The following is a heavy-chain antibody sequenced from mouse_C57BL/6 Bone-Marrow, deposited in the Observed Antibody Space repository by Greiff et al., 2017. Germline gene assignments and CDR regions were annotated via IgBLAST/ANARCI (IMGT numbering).Heavy chain of an antibody. CDR2: INPSSGYT. V-gene: IGHV1-4*01. Sequence: QVQLQQSGAELARPGASVKMSCKASGYIFTSYTMHWVKQRPGQGLEWIGYINPSSGYTKYNQKFKDKATLTADKSSSTAYMQLSSLTSEDSAVYYCAPLYYRFAYWGQGTLVTVSA. J-gene: IGHJ3*01. CDR3: APLYYRFAY. D-gene: IGHD2-1*01. CDR1: GYIFTSYT.